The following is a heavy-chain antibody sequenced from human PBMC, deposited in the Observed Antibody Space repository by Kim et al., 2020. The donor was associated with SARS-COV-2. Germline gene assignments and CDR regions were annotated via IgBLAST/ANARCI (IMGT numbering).Heavy chain of an antibody. CDR3: TRDSYGGPPSDAFDL. J-gene: IGHJ3*01. D-gene: IGHD4-17*01. Sequence: GGSLRLFCAASGFNFGGYSMSWVRQSPGKGLDWVGITASKNYGGTTQYAASVKGRFTISRDDSKSITYLQMNSLKIEDTGIYYCTRDSYGGPPSDAFDLWGQGTVVIVSS. V-gene: IGHV3-49*04. CDR1: GFNFGGYS. CDR2: TASKNYGGTT.